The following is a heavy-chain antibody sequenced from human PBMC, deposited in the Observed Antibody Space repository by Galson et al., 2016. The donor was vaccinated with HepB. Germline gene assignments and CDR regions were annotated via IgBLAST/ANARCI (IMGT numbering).Heavy chain of an antibody. V-gene: IGHV3-11*06. CDR3: ARGETRGVSPFDS. CDR1: GFIFDDYY. Sequence: SLRLSCAASGFIFDDYYVSWIRQAPGKGLECISYISGSSDYRDYADSVKGRFTISRDSAKKSVYLQMTRLSVEDTAVYYCARGETRGVSPFDSWGRGTLVTVSS. D-gene: IGHD2-8*01. CDR2: ISGSSDYR. J-gene: IGHJ4*02.